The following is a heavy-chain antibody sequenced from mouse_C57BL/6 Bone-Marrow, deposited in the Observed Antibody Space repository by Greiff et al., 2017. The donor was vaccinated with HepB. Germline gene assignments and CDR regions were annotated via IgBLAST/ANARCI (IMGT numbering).Heavy chain of an antibody. Sequence: EVQLVESGAELVRPGASVKLSCTASGFNINDDYMNWVKQRHEQGLEWIGWIDPENGDTKYTSKFQGKATITADTSSNTAYLQLSSLTSEDTAVYYCTTDVWGTGTTVTVSS. V-gene: IGHV14-4*01. CDR2: IDPENGDT. J-gene: IGHJ1*03. CDR3: TTDV. CDR1: GFNINDDY.